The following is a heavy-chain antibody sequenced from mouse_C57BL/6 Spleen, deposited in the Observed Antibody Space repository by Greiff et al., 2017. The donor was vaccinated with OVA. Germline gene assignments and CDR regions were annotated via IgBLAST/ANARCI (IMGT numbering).Heavy chain of an antibody. D-gene: IGHD2-5*01. V-gene: IGHV1-54*01. CDR1: GYAFTNYL. CDR2: INPGSGGN. Sequence: VMLVESGAELVRPGTSVKVSCKASGYAFTNYLIEWVKQRPGQGLEWIGVINPGSGGNNYHEKFKGKATLTADKSSSTASMQLSSLTSDDSAVYFYARGDYSNYYFDYWGQGTTLTVSS. CDR3: ARGDYSNYYFDY. J-gene: IGHJ2*01.